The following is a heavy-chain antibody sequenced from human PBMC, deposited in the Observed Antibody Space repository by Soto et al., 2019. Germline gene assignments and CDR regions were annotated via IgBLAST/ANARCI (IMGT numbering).Heavy chain of an antibody. CDR1: GFTFSSYA. V-gene: IGHV3-23*01. CDR3: AKDQVGIAARSVLQFYYYYYGMDV. Sequence: EVQLLESGGGLVQPGGSLRLSCAASGFTFSSYAMSWVRQAPGKGLEWVSAISGSGGSTYYADSVKGRFTISRDNSKNTLYLQMNSLRAEDTAVYYCAKDQVGIAARSVLQFYYYYYGMDVWGQGTTVTVSS. CDR2: ISGSGGST. J-gene: IGHJ6*02. D-gene: IGHD6-6*01.